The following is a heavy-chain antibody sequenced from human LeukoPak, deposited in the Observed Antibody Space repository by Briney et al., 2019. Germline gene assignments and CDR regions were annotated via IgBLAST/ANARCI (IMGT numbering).Heavy chain of an antibody. Sequence: GGSLRLSCAASGFTFSSYSMNWVRQAPGKGLEWVSSISSSSYIYYADSVKGRFTISRDNAKNSLYLQMNSLRAEDTAVYYCASIYCSSTSCYSADYWGQGTLVTVSS. CDR1: GFTFSSYS. D-gene: IGHD2-2*01. CDR3: ASIYCSSTSCYSADY. J-gene: IGHJ4*02. CDR2: ISSSSYI. V-gene: IGHV3-21*01.